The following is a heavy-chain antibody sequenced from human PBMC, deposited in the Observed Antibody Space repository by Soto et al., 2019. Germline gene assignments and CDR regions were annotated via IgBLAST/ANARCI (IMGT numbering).Heavy chain of an antibody. V-gene: IGHV3-11*01. Sequence: GGSLRLSCAASGFTFSDYYMSWIRQAPGKGLEWVSYISSSGSTIYYADSVKGRFTISRDNAKNSLYLQMNSLRAEDTAVYYCARGAVVVTATNYYYGMDVWGQGTTVTVSS. CDR2: ISSSGSTI. J-gene: IGHJ6*02. CDR1: GFTFSDYY. CDR3: ARGAVVVTATNYYYGMDV. D-gene: IGHD2-21*02.